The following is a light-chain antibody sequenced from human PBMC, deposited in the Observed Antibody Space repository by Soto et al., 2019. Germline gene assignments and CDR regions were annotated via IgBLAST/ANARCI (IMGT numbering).Light chain of an antibody. CDR2: DAS. V-gene: IGKV3-11*01. CDR1: QSVSSY. Sequence: EIVLTQSPATLSLSPGERATLSCRSSQSVSSYLAWYQQKPGQAPRLLIYDASTRATGIPARFSGSGSGTDFTLTISSLEPEDFAVYYCQQPSNWLITFGQGTRLEIK. J-gene: IGKJ5*01. CDR3: QQPSNWLIT.